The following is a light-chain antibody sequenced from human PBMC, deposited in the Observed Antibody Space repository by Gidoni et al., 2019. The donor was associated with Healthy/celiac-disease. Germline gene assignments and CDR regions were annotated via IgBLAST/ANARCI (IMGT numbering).Light chain of an antibody. CDR3: QQYSSYPRT. Sequence: DIQMTQSPSTLSASVGDRVTSTCRASQSISSWLAWYQQKPGKAPKLLIYKASSLASGVPSRCSGSGSGTEFTLTISSLQPDDFATYYCQQYSSYPRTFGQGTKVEIK. J-gene: IGKJ1*01. CDR2: KAS. CDR1: QSISSW. V-gene: IGKV1-5*03.